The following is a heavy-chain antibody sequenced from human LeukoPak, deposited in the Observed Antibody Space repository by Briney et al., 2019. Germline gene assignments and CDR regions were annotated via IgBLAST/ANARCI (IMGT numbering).Heavy chain of an antibody. CDR1: GFTLSSYA. CDR2: ISGSGGST. J-gene: IGHJ4*02. Sequence: PGGSLRLSCAASGFTLSSYAMSWVRQGPGKGLEWVSAISGSGGSTYYADSVKGRFTISRDNSKNTLYLQMNSLRAEDTAVYYCAKDRSRATRVPLYYFDYWGQGTLVTVSS. D-gene: IGHD1-26*01. V-gene: IGHV3-23*01. CDR3: AKDRSRATRVPLYYFDY.